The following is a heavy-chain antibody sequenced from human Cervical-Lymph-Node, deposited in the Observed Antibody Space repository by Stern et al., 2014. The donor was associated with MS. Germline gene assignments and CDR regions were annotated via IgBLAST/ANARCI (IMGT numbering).Heavy chain of an antibody. CDR1: GFIFSDYW. V-gene: IGHV3-7*04. D-gene: IGHD6-13*01. Sequence: EVQLVESGEGLVQPGGSLRLSCAASGFIFSDYWMTWVRQAPGKGLEWVANIKQDGSERYYGDSVKVRFTISRDNAKNSLFLQMHSLRGEDTAVYYCVRGSRSWFPLYYFDYWGQGTQVVVSS. J-gene: IGHJ4*02. CDR3: VRGSRSWFPLYYFDY. CDR2: IKQDGSER.